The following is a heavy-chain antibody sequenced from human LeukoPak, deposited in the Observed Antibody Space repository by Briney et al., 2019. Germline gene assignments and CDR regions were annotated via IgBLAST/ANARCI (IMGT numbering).Heavy chain of an antibody. CDR2: INPSGGST. D-gene: IGHD2-15*01. V-gene: IGHV1-46*01. CDR1: GYTFTSYY. J-gene: IGHJ6*03. CDR3: ARDRVGSSRSVYYYYYYYMDV. Sequence: ASVKVSCKASGYTFTSYYMRRVRQAPGQGLEWMGIINPSGGSTSYAQKFQGRVTMTRDMSTSTVYMELSSLRSEDTAVYYCARDRVGSSRSVYYYYYYYMDVWGKGTTVTVSS.